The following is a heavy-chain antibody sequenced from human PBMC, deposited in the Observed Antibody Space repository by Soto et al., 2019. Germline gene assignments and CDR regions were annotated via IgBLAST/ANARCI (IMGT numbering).Heavy chain of an antibody. D-gene: IGHD3-9*01. CDR1: GGTFSSYA. CDR2: IIPIFGTA. Sequence: SVKVSCKASGGTFSSYAISWVRQAPGQGLEWMGGIIPIFGTANYAQKFQGRVTITADESTSTAYMELSSLRSEDTAVYYCARGALFAGFEYFQHWGQGTLVTVSS. J-gene: IGHJ1*01. V-gene: IGHV1-69*13. CDR3: ARGALFAGFEYFQH.